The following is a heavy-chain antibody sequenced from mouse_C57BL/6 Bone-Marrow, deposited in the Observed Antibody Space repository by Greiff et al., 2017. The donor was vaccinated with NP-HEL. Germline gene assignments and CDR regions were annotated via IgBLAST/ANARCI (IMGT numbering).Heavy chain of an antibody. Sequence: EVMLVESGGGLVKPGGSLKLSCAASGFTFSSYAMSWVRQTPEKRLEWVATISDGGSYTYYPDNVKGRFTISRDNAKNNLYLQMSHLKSEDTAMYYCARVGYPAWFAYWGQGTLVTVSA. CDR2: ISDGGSYT. CDR1: GFTFSSYA. V-gene: IGHV5-4*03. D-gene: IGHD2-2*01. CDR3: ARVGYPAWFAY. J-gene: IGHJ3*01.